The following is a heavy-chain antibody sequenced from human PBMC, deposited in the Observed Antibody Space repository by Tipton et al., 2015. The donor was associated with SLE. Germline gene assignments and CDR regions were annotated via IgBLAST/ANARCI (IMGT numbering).Heavy chain of an antibody. CDR2: INHSGST. Sequence: TLSLTCAVYGGSFSGYYWSWIRQPPGKGLEWIGEINHSGSTNYNPSLKSRVTISEDTSKTQFSLKLSSVSAADTAVYYCARWVSGYADYWGQGALVSVTS. V-gene: IGHV4-34*01. D-gene: IGHD5-12*01. CDR3: ARWVSGYADY. J-gene: IGHJ4*02. CDR1: GGSFSGYY.